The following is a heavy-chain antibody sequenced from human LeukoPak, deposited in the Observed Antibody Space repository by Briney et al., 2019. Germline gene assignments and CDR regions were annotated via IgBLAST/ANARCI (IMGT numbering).Heavy chain of an antibody. J-gene: IGHJ4*02. CDR2: ISGSGGRT. V-gene: IGHV3-23*01. Sequence: PGGSLRLSCAASGFTFSSYAMSWVRQAPGKGLEWVSAISGSGGRTYYADSVKGRFPISRDNSKNTLYLQMNSLRAEDTAVYYCAKTYGSGSYYMGYFDYWGQGTLVTVSS. CDR3: AKTYGSGSYYMGYFDY. CDR1: GFTFSSYA. D-gene: IGHD3-10*01.